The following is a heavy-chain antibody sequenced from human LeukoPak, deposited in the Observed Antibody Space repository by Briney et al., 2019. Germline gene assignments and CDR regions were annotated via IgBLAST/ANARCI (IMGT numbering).Heavy chain of an antibody. Sequence: TGGSLRLSCAASGFTFNNAWMSWVRQAPGKGLEWVSYISSFSGTINYADSVKGRFTISRDNAKNSLYLQMNSLRAEDTAVYYCARDQGGVGYWGQGTLVTVSS. J-gene: IGHJ4*02. CDR2: ISSFSGTI. CDR3: ARDQGGVGY. D-gene: IGHD3-16*01. V-gene: IGHV3-48*01. CDR1: GFTFNNAW.